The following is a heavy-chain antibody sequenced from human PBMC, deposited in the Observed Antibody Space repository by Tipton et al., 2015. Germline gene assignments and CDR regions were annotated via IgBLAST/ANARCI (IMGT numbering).Heavy chain of an antibody. Sequence: LRLSCAISGDSVSSNSAAWNWIRQSPSRGLEWLGNTYYRSKWYSDYAVSVKSRITINSDTSKNQFSLQLNSVTPEDTAVYYCARVGAGQLTSTPGGFDYWGQGTLVTVSS. CDR3: ARVGAGQLTSTPGGFDY. D-gene: IGHD1-26*01. CDR2: TYYRSKWYS. J-gene: IGHJ4*02. CDR1: GDSVSSNSAA. V-gene: IGHV6-1*01.